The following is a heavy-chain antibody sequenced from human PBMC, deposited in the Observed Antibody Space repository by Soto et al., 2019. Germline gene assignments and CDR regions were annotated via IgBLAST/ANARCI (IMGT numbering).Heavy chain of an antibody. Sequence: SETLSLTCTVSGGSISSGGYYWSWIRQHPGKGLGWIGYIYYSGSTYYNPSLKSRVTISVDTSKNQFSLKLSSVTAADTAVYYCASVFRDSMVRGVFDYWGQGTLVTVSS. CDR3: ASVFRDSMVRGVFDY. J-gene: IGHJ4*02. CDR2: IYYSGST. CDR1: GGSISSGGYY. V-gene: IGHV4-31*03. D-gene: IGHD3-10*01.